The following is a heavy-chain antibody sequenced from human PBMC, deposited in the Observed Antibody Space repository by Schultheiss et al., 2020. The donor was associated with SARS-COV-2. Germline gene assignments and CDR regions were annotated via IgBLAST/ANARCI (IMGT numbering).Heavy chain of an antibody. J-gene: IGHJ4*02. V-gene: IGHV4-59*05. Sequence: SETLSLTCTVSGGSISNYYWSWIRQPPGKGLEWIGSIYYSGSTYYNPSLKSRVTISVDTSKNQFSLKLSSVTAADTAVYYCARHLRDSSGWVDYWGQGTLVTVSS. CDR1: GGSISNYY. D-gene: IGHD6-19*01. CDR3: ARHLRDSSGWVDY. CDR2: IYYSGST.